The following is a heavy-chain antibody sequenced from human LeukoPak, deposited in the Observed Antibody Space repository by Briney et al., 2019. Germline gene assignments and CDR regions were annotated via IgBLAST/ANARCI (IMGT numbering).Heavy chain of an antibody. CDR3: AKEGVVVAATLDNWFDP. D-gene: IGHD2-15*01. CDR1: GFSFSDYY. Sequence: GGSLRLSCAASGFSFSDYYVSWIRQAPGKGLEWVASIKRDGSDNYYVDSVKGRFTISRDNAKNSLYLQMNSLRAEDTALYYCAKEGVVVAATLDNWFDPWGQGTLVTVSS. CDR2: IKRDGSDN. J-gene: IGHJ5*02. V-gene: IGHV3-7*03.